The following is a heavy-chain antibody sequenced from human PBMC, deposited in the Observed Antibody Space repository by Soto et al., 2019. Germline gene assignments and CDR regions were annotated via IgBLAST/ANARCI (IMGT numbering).Heavy chain of an antibody. CDR3: AKDRQPDGIWTFDF. D-gene: IGHD3-9*01. V-gene: IGHV1-3*01. J-gene: IGHJ4*02. CDR1: GYTFTSYA. CDR2: VNAGNGNT. Sequence: ASVKVSCKASGYTFTSYAMHWVRQAPGQRLEWMGWVNAGNGNTKYSQKFQGRVTITRDTSASTAYMELSSLRDEDTAVYYCAKDRQPDGIWTFDFWGQGTLVTVSS.